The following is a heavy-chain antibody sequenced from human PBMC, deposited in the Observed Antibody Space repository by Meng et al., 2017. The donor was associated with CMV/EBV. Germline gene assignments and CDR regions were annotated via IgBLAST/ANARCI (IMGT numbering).Heavy chain of an antibody. D-gene: IGHD3-3*01. CDR1: GFTFSSYE. CDR2: ISSSGSTI. J-gene: IGHJ6*02. V-gene: IGHV3-48*03. Sequence: GESLKISCAASGFTFSSYEMNWVRQAPGKGLEWVSYISSSGSTIYYADSVKGRFTISRDNAKNSLYLQMNSLRAEDTAVYYCAREGEVTIFGVVIYYYYYGMDVWGQGTTVTVSS. CDR3: AREGEVTIFGVVIYYYYYGMDV.